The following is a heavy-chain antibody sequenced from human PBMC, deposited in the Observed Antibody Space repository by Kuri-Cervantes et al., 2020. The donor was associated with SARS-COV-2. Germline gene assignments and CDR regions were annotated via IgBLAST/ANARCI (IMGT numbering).Heavy chain of an antibody. Sequence: GESLKISCAASGFTFSSYWMHWVRQAPGKGLVWVSRINSDGSSTSYADSVKGRFTISRDNAKNTLYLQMNSLRAEDTAVYYCARGMNSGINYDCWGQGTLVTCSS. D-gene: IGHD1-26*01. CDR1: GFTFSSYW. CDR3: ARGMNSGINYDC. V-gene: IGHV3-74*01. J-gene: IGHJ4*02. CDR2: INSDGSST.